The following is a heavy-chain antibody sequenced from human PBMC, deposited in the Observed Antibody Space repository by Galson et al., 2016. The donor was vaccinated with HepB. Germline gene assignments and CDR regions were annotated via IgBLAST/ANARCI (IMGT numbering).Heavy chain of an antibody. J-gene: IGHJ6*03. CDR1: EFSFSSYY. CDR2: IKEDGSVQ. D-gene: IGHD3-16*01. CDR3: ARDRGEFGNYDMDV. Sequence: SLRLSCAASEFSFSSYYMGWVRLAPGKGLEWVANIKEDGSVQYYVGSVQGRFTISRDNAKDSLYLQMNSLRAEDTAVYYCARDRGEFGNYDMDVWGKGTTVAVSS. V-gene: IGHV3-7*03.